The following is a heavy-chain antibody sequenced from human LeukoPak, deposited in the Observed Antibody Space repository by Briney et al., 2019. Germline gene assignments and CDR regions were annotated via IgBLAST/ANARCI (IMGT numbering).Heavy chain of an antibody. CDR3: ARDSRMALGVDAFDI. V-gene: IGHV3-23*01. CDR1: GFTFDNYA. Sequence: GGSLRLSCAGSGFTFDNYALAWVRQAPGKGLEWVSSISGSGGSVYSAGSVTGRFTISRDNSKNTLYLQMNSLRAEDTAVYYCARDSRMALGVDAFDIWGQGTMVTVSS. D-gene: IGHD2-2*01. CDR2: ISGSGGSV. J-gene: IGHJ3*02.